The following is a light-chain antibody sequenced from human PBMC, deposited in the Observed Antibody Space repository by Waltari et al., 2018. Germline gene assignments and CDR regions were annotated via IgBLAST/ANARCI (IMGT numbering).Light chain of an antibody. CDR3: LLYYGGAQLRV. V-gene: IGLV7-43*01. Sequence: QTVVTQEPSLTVSPGGPVTLTCASSPGAVTRVYYPNWFQQKPGQAPRALIYNTANKHSWTPARFSGSLLGGKAALTLSGVQPEDEADYYCLLYYGGAQLRVFGGGTKLTVL. CDR1: PGAVTRVYY. CDR2: NTA. J-gene: IGLJ3*02.